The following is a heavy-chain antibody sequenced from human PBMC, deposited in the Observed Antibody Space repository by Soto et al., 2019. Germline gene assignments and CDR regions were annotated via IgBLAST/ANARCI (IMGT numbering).Heavy chain of an antibody. V-gene: IGHV3-48*02. J-gene: IGHJ4*02. CDR2: ITTVSSSM. D-gene: IGHD6-19*01. CDR1: GFSFSSYA. CDR3: ATAYSGGWKFDN. Sequence: DVQLVESGGGLVQPGGSLRLSCAASGFSFSSYAMMWVRQAPGEGLEWLSYITTVSSSMYYADSVKGRFTISRDNAKNKLYLQMNSLRDEDTAVYYCATAYSGGWKFDNWGRGALVTVSS.